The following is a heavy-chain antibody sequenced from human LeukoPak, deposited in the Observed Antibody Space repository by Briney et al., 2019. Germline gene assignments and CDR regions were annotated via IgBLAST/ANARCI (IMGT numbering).Heavy chain of an antibody. Sequence: PSETLSLTCTVSGGSISSYYWSWIRQPPGKGLEWIGYIYYSGSTNYNPSLKSRVTISVDTSKNQFSLKLSSVTAADTAVYYCARGVLRFLEWLSAPYFDYWGQGTLVTVSS. CDR2: IYYSGST. D-gene: IGHD3-3*01. J-gene: IGHJ4*02. V-gene: IGHV4-59*01. CDR3: ARGVLRFLEWLSAPYFDY. CDR1: GGSISSYY.